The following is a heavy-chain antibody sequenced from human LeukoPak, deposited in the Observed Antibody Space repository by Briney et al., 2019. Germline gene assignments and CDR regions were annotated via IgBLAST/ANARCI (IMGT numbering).Heavy chain of an antibody. CDR3: ARAGSGHGEYFQH. J-gene: IGHJ1*01. CDR2: IYHSGST. V-gene: IGHV4-4*02. CDR1: GFTVSSNY. D-gene: IGHD2-15*01. Sequence: PGGSLRLSCAASGFTVSSNYMSWVRQPPGKGLEWIGEIYHSGSTNYNPSLKSRVTISVDKSKNQFSLKLSSVTAADTAVYYCARAGSGHGEYFQHWGQGTLVTVSS.